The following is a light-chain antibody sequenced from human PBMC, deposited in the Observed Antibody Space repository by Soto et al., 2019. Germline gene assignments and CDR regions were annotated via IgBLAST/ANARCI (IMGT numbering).Light chain of an antibody. CDR2: DAS. J-gene: IGKJ5*01. V-gene: IGKV3-11*01. Sequence: EIVLTQSAATLSLSPGERATLSCRASQSVSSYLAWYQQKPVQAPRLLIYDASNRATGIPARFGGSGSATDFTPTISSLEPEDFAVYYCQQRSNWPSITFGQGTRLEIK. CDR1: QSVSSY. CDR3: QQRSNWPSIT.